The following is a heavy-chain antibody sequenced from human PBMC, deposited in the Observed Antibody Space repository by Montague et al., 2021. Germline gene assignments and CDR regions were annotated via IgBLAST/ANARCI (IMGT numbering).Heavy chain of an antibody. CDR2: ISYDGGGT. J-gene: IGHJ4*02. Sequence: SLRLSCAASGFTFSNYAMKWVRQAPGKGLEWVSAISYDGGGTYYADSVEGRFTISRDNSQNTMYLQMNSLSAEDTATYYCARYRFFPSFTAIDYWGQGTRVTVSS. CDR3: ARYRFFPSFTAIDY. CDR1: GFTFSNYA. V-gene: IGHV3-23*01. D-gene: IGHD2-15*01.